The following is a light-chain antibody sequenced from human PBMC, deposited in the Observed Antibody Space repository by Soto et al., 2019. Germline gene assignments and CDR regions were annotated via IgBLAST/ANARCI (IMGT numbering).Light chain of an antibody. J-gene: IGKJ2*01. CDR1: QSVSSN. CDR3: QQYYSWPYT. CDR2: GAS. Sequence: EIVMTQSPATLSVSPGERATLSCRASQSVSSNLAWYQQRPGQAPRLLISGASTRATGIPARFSGGKSGTEFTLTISSLQSEDFAVYFCQQYYSWPYTFGQGTNLEIK. V-gene: IGKV3-15*01.